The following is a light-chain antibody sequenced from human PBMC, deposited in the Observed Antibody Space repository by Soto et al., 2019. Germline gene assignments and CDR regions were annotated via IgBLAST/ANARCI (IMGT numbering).Light chain of an antibody. CDR3: QSYDSSLSVYVI. CDR1: SSNIGTPYD. J-gene: IGLJ2*01. Sequence: QSVLTQPPSVSGAPGQRVTISCTGSSSNIGTPYDVHWYQQLPGTAPKLLIYGNSNRPSGVPDRFSGSKSGTSASLAITGLQAEDEADYYCQSYDSSLSVYVIFGGGTKVTVL. CDR2: GNS. V-gene: IGLV1-40*01.